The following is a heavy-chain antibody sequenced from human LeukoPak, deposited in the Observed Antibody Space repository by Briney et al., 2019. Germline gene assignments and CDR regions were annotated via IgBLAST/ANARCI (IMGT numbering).Heavy chain of an antibody. CDR1: GFTFSSYS. D-gene: IGHD2-2*01. CDR3: ARSYCSSTSCDAFDI. CDR2: ISSSSSYI. Sequence: PGGSLRLSCAASGFTFSSYSMNWVRQAPGKGLEWVSSISSSSSYIYYADSVKGRFTISRDNAKNSLYLQMNSLRAEDTAVYYCARSYCSSTSCDAFDIWGQGTMVTVSS. V-gene: IGHV3-21*01. J-gene: IGHJ3*02.